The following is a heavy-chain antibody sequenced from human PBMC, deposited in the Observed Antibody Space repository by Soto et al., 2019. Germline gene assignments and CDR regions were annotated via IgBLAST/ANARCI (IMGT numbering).Heavy chain of an antibody. V-gene: IGHV4-34*01. D-gene: IGHD3-9*01. J-gene: IGHJ6*03. CDR1: GGSFSGYC. CDR2: INHSGST. CDR3: ARSGTDILTDYYMDV. Sequence: PSETLPLTCAVYGGSFSGYCWSWIRQPPGKGLEWIGEINHSGSTNYNPSLKSRVTISVDTSKNQFSLKLSSVTAADTAVYYCARSGTDILTDYYMDVWGKGTTVTVSS.